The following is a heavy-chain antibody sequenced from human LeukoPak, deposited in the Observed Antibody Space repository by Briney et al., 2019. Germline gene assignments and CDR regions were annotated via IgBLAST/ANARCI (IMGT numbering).Heavy chain of an antibody. D-gene: IGHD3-22*01. CDR2: ISYDWSNK. CDR1: GFTFSSYA. J-gene: IGHJ4*02. V-gene: IGHV3-30*01. CDR3: ARGGYDSSGYYYYFDY. Sequence: GGSLRLSCAASGFTFSSYAMHWVRQAPGKGLEWVAVISYDWSNKYYADSVKGRFTISRDNSKNTLYLQMNSLRAEDTAVYYCARGGYDSSGYYYYFDYWGQGTLVTVSS.